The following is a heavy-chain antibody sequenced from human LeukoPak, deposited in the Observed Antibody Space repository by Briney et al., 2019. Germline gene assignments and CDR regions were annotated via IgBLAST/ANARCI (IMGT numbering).Heavy chain of an antibody. D-gene: IGHD3-10*01. CDR3: ARQPGSGTDYFDY. CDR2: IYPGVSST. Sequence: GESLKISCKGSGCDFFSYWIGWVRQMPGKGLEGMGIIYPGVSSTRSSPSFQGQVTISADKSISTVYLQWTSLKASDTAMYFCARQPGSGTDYFDYWGQGTLVTVSS. V-gene: IGHV5-51*01. CDR1: GCDFFSYW. J-gene: IGHJ4*02.